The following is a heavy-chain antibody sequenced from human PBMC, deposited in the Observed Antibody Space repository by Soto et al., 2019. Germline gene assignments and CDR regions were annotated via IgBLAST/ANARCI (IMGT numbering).Heavy chain of an antibody. V-gene: IGHV4-39*01. J-gene: IGHJ6*02. D-gene: IGHD6-13*01. CDR2: IYYSGST. CDR1: GGSISSSSYY. CDR3: ARHPYSSSWYYYYYYGMDV. Sequence: SETLSLTCTVSGGSISSSSYYWGWIRQPPGKGLEWIGSIYYSGSTYYNPSLKSRVTISVDTSKNQFSLKLSSVTAADTAVYYCARHPYSSSWYYYYYYGMDVWGQGTTVTV.